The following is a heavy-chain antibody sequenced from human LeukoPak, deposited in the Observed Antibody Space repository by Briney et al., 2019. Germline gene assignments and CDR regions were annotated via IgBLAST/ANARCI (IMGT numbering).Heavy chain of an antibody. D-gene: IGHD6-13*01. V-gene: IGHV1-69*13. CDR3: AKVGGSSSWTVNWFDP. Sequence: ASVTVSCTASGGTFSSYAISWVRQAPGQGLEWMGGIIPIFGTANYAQKFQGRVTITADESTSTAYMELSSLRSEDTAVYYCAKVGGSSSWTVNWFDPWGQGTLVTVSS. CDR2: IIPIFGTA. J-gene: IGHJ5*02. CDR1: GGTFSSYA.